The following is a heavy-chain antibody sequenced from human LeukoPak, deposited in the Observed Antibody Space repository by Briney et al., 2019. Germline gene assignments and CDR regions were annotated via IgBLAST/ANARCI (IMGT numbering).Heavy chain of an antibody. CDR1: GFTFSDCG. D-gene: IGHD3-22*01. CDR2: IRFDSLNT. V-gene: IGHV3-30*02. J-gene: IGHJ4*02. CDR3: ASYLDTSGYPSGPLDY. Sequence: PGGSLRLSCAASGFTFSDCGMHWVRQAPGKGLEWVSFIRFDSLNTYYSSSVKGRFTISRDNSKNTLYLQMNALRPADTAVYYCASYLDTSGYPSGPLDYWGQGTLVTVSS.